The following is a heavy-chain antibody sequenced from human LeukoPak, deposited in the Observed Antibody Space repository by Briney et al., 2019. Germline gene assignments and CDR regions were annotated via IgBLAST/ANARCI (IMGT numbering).Heavy chain of an antibody. CDR1: GGSISSYC. Sequence: SETLCLTCTASGGSISSYCWNWIRQPPGKGLEWIGSIYYSGSTNYNPSLKSRVTISVDTSKNQFSLKLSSVTAADTAVYYCARVHYYDSSGYLRPGYFQHWGQGTLVTVSS. D-gene: IGHD3-22*01. CDR3: ARVHYYDSSGYLRPGYFQH. V-gene: IGHV4-59*01. CDR2: IYYSGST. J-gene: IGHJ1*01.